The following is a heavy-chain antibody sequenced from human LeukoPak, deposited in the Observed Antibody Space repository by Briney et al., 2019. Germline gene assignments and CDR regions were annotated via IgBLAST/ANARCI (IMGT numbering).Heavy chain of an antibody. CDR3: TRDRQGPRLYEMDI. Sequence: GGSLRLSCAASGFTFSMYWMSWVRQAPGKGPEWVANIKVDGSEIYYVDSVKGRFTISRDNAKNSLYLRMNSLRAEDTAVYYCTRDRQGPRLYEMDIWGQGTTVTVSS. CDR1: GFTFSMYW. J-gene: IGHJ6*02. CDR2: IKVDGSEI. V-gene: IGHV3-7*01. D-gene: IGHD2-8*01.